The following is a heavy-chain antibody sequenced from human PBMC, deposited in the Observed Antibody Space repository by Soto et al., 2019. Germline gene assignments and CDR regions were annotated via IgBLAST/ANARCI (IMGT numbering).Heavy chain of an antibody. Sequence: QVQLQESGPGLVKASQTRSLTCTVSGGSISRGGYYWSWIRQHPGKGLEWIGYIYDSGSTYYNLSLESRVTISVDTSKNQFALKLTSVTAADTAVYYCARSRDYGDRILDYWGHGTLVTVSS. J-gene: IGHJ4*01. D-gene: IGHD4-17*01. CDR2: IYDSGST. CDR1: GGSISRGGYY. V-gene: IGHV4-31*03. CDR3: ARSRDYGDRILDY.